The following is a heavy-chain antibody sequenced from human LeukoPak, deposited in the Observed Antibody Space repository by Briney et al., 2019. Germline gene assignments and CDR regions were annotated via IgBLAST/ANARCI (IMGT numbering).Heavy chain of an antibody. V-gene: IGHV4-39*01. J-gene: IGHJ4*02. CDR1: GGSISSSSYY. CDR3: AAMGIGRIDY. D-gene: IGHD5-18*01. CDR2: IYYSGST. Sequence: SETLSLTCTVSGGSISSSSYYWGWIRQPPGKGLEWIGSIYYSGSTYYNPSLKSRVTISVDTSKNQFSLKLSSVTAADTAVYYCAAMGIGRIDYWGQGTLVTVSS.